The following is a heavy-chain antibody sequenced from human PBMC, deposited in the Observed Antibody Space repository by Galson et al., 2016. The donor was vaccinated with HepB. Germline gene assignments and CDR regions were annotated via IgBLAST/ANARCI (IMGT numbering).Heavy chain of an antibody. CDR3: ARGYCSSTTCQTVDY. Sequence: TLSLTCTVSGGSISSGGFYWTWIRQHPGKGLEWIGYIYYSGSTYYNSSLRSRVTISVDTSKNQFSLKLSSVTAADTAVYYCARGYCSSTTCQTVDYWGQGTLVTVSS. D-gene: IGHD2-2*01. CDR1: GGSISSGGFY. J-gene: IGHJ4*02. V-gene: IGHV4-31*03. CDR2: IYYSGST.